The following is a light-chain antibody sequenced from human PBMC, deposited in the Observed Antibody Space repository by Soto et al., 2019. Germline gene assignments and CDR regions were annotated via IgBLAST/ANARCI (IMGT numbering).Light chain of an antibody. Sequence: DIQMTQSPSTLSASVGDIVTITCRASQSISRWLAWYQQKPGKAPKLLISDASTLESDVPLRFSGSGSGTEFPLTRSSLQPDDFATYYCQQYSTYSSFGQGTKVEIK. CDR3: QQYSTYSS. CDR1: QSISRW. J-gene: IGKJ1*01. V-gene: IGKV1-5*01. CDR2: DAS.